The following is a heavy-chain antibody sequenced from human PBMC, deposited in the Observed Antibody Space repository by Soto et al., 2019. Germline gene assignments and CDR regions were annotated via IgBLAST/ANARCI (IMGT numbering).Heavy chain of an antibody. CDR2: IFYLGSS. CDR1: GDSIISSDFY. J-gene: IGHJ5*02. V-gene: IGHV4-39*01. CDR3: ARHSLALRKNNWFDP. Sequence: PSETLSLTCTVSGDSIISSDFYWVGFRQPPGKGLEWIGSIFYLGSSYYNPSLKSRVTMSVDTSKNQFSLRLRSVTAADTALYFCARHSLALRKNNWFDPWGQGIMVTVSS. D-gene: IGHD3-3*02.